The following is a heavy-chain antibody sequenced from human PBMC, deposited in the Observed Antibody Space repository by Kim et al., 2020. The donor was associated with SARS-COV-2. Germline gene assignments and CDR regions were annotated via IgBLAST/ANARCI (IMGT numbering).Heavy chain of an antibody. J-gene: IGHJ5*02. CDR1: GYTFTSYY. CDR3: AREWGGYCTHGVCYKGSWFDP. Sequence: ASVKVSCKASGYTFTSYYMHWVRQAPGQGLEWMGIINPSGGSTSYAQKFQGRVTMTRDTSTSTVYMELSSLRSEDTAVYYCAREWGGYCTHGVCYKGSWFDPWGHGPLVTVSS. CDR2: INPSGGST. V-gene: IGHV1-46*01. D-gene: IGHD2-8*01.